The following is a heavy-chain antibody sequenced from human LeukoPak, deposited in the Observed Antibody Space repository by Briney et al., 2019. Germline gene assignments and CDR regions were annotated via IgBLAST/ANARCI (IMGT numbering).Heavy chain of an antibody. D-gene: IGHD2-21*02. V-gene: IGHV4-4*07. Sequence: SETLSLTCSVSGGXISNYYWSWIRQPAGKGLEWIGRVYSSGSTNYNPSLKSRVTMSVDTSKNQFSLKLSSVTAADTAVYYCARHYCGGDCYSRWYFDLWGRGTLVTVSS. CDR2: VYSSGST. J-gene: IGHJ2*01. CDR1: GGXISNYY. CDR3: ARHYCGGDCYSRWYFDL.